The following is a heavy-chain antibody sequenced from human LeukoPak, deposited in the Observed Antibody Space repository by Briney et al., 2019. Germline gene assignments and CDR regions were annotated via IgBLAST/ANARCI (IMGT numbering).Heavy chain of an antibody. CDR1: WYIFSDDW. V-gene: IGHV5-51*01. J-gene: IGHJ3*01. CDR3: ARSTCFFSSCGGRGAFDV. D-gene: IGHD2/OR15-2a*01. Sequence: GESLKISCKGSWYIFSDDWIGWVRQMPGKGPEWMGMIYPSDSDTRYNPSFQGQVTISADKSITTAFLQWSSLKASDSDTYYCARSTCFFSSCGGRGAFDVWGQGTMVTVSS. CDR2: IYPSDSDT.